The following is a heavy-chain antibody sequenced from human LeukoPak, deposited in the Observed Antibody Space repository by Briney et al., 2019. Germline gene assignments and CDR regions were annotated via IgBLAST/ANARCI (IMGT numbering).Heavy chain of an antibody. CDR3: AKDLSTGWELSGLFDY. CDR1: GFTFSCYA. V-gene: IGHV3-23*01. D-gene: IGHD1-26*01. J-gene: IGHJ4*02. CDR2: ICGSGGST. Sequence: GGSLRLSCAASGFTFSCYAMSWVRQAPGKGLEWVSAICGSGGSTYYADAVKGRFTISRDNSKNTLYQKMNILRAEDTAVYYCAKDLSTGWELSGLFDYWGQGTLVTVSS.